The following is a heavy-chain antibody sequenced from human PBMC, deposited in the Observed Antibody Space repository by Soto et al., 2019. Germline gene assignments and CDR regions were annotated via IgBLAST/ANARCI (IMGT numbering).Heavy chain of an antibody. CDR1: GFTFSSYG. J-gene: IGHJ6*02. V-gene: IGHV3-30*18. CDR3: AKDLGYCSSTSCYTPYYYGMDV. D-gene: IGHD2-2*02. CDR2: ISYDGSNK. Sequence: VGSLRLSCAASGFTFSSYGMHWVRQAPGKGLEWVAAISYDGSNKYYADSVKGRFTISRDNSKNTLYLQMNSLRAEDTAVYYCAKDLGYCSSTSCYTPYYYGMDVWGQGTTVTVSS.